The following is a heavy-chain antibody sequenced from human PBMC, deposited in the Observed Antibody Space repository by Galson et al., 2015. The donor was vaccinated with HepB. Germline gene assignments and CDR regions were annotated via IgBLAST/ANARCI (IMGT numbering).Heavy chain of an antibody. J-gene: IGHJ4*02. Sequence: SLRLSCAASGFTFSSYSMNWVRQAPGKGLEWVSSISSSSSYIYYADSVKGRFTISRDNAKNSLYLQMNSLRAEDTAVYYCARDRMVRGVISEDWGQGTLVTVSS. V-gene: IGHV3-21*01. CDR1: GFTFSSYS. CDR3: ARDRMVRGVISED. CDR2: ISSSSSYI. D-gene: IGHD3-10*01.